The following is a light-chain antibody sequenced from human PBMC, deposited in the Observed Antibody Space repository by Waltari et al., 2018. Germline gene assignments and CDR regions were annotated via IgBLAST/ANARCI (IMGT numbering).Light chain of an antibody. CDR2: EVD. V-gene: IGLV2-8*01. CDR1: SSDVGAYNY. Sequence: QSPLTQPPSASGSPGQSVSISCTASSSDVGAYNYVSWYQHHPGKAPNLMIYEVDTRPSGVPDRFSGSKSGNTASLTVSGLQAEDEADYYCSSYAGSNNLGVFGGGTKLTVL. J-gene: IGLJ3*02. CDR3: SSYAGSNNLGV.